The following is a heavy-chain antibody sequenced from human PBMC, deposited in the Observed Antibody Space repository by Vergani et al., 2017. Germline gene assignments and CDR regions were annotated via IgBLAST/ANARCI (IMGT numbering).Heavy chain of an antibody. CDR1: GFTFSTYD. Sequence: EVQLVEPGGGLVQPGGSLRLSCAASGFTFSTYDMHWVRQATGKGLEWVSAIGTAGDTYYPASVKGRFTISRENAKNSLYLQMSGLRAGDTAVYYCARRDSSSPALDYWGQGTLVTVSS. V-gene: IGHV3-13*01. CDR2: IGTAGDT. CDR3: ARRDSSSPALDY. D-gene: IGHD6-6*01. J-gene: IGHJ4*02.